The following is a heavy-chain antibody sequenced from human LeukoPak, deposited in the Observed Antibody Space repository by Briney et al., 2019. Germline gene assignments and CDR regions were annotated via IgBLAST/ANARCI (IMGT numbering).Heavy chain of an antibody. J-gene: IGHJ4*02. CDR3: ARADLHYGSGTDFDY. V-gene: IGHV4-31*03. CDR2: IFYSGST. Sequence: SQTLSLTCTVFGGSISSGGFYWSWIRQHPGKGLEWIGYIFYSGSTYYNPSLRSRVTLSVDTPKNQFSLKLSSVTAADTAVYYCARADLHYGSGTDFDYWGQGTLVTVSS. D-gene: IGHD3-10*01. CDR1: GGSISSGGFY.